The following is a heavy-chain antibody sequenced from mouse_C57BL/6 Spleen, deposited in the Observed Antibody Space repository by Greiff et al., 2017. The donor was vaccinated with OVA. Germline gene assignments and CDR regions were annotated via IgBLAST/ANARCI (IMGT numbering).Heavy chain of an antibody. Sequence: VQLKESGPGLVKPSQSLSLTCSVAGYSITSGYYWNWIRQFPGNKLEWMGYISYDGSNNYNPSLKNRISITRDTSKNQFFLKLNSVTTEDTATYYCARGITVVAFDYWGQGTTLTVSS. D-gene: IGHD1-1*01. CDR3: ARGITVVAFDY. J-gene: IGHJ2*01. V-gene: IGHV3-6*01. CDR1: GYSITSGYY. CDR2: ISYDGSN.